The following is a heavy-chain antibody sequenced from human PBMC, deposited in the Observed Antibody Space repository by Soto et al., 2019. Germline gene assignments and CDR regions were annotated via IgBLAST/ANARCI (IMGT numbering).Heavy chain of an antibody. CDR2: FYPGDSDT. CDR3: ALSSVAAAGFDY. V-gene: IGHV5-51*01. J-gene: IGHJ4*02. CDR1: GYRFTSYW. D-gene: IGHD6-13*01. Sequence: PGESLKISCKGSGYRFTSYWIGWVRQIPVKGLEWMGIFYPGDSDTRYSPPFQGQVTISADKSISTAYLQWSSLKASDTAIYYCALSSVAAAGFDYWGRGTVVTVSS.